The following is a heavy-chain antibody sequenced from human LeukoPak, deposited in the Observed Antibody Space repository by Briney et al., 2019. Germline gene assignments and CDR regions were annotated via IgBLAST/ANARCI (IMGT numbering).Heavy chain of an antibody. V-gene: IGHV3-7*01. CDR3: TRLGHLTTGRRIFDY. CDR1: GFTFSDYW. J-gene: IGHJ4*02. CDR2: IQRHGSEK. D-gene: IGHD1-1*01. Sequence: PGGSLRLSCAASGFTFSDYWMTWVRQAPGKGLEWVASIQRHGSEKYHVGSVTGRFTISRANAKNSLYLQMDSLRAEDTAVYYCTRLGHLTTGRRIFDYWGQGTLVTVSS.